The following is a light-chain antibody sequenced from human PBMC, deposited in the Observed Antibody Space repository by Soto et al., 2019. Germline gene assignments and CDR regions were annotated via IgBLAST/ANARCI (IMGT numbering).Light chain of an antibody. CDR3: QQYYSYPYT. J-gene: IGKJ2*01. CDR1: QGISSY. Sequence: AIRMTQSPSSFSASTGDRVTITCRASQGISSYLAWYQQKPGKAPKHLIYAASTLQSAVPSRFSGSGSGTDFTLTISCLQSEDFATYYGQQYYSYPYTFGQGTKLEIK. CDR2: AAS. V-gene: IGKV1-8*01.